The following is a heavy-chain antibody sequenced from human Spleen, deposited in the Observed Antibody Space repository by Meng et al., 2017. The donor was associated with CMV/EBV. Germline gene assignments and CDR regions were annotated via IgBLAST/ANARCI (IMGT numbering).Heavy chain of an antibody. J-gene: IGHJ4*02. D-gene: IGHD4-11*01. Sequence: NFSAHAISRVGQTAGKGLEWVGGIIHMYGTENLEQKFRGKVSLNTDGSTTTAYMELRSLRYEDTALYFCARGVVHDYSNRQWDIDQWGQGTLVTVSS. CDR2: IIHMYGTE. CDR3: ARGVVHDYSNRQWDIDQ. CDR1: NFSAHA. V-gene: IGHV1-69*05.